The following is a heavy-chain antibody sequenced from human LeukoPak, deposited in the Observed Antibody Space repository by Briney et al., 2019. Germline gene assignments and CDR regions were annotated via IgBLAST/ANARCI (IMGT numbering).Heavy chain of an antibody. D-gene: IGHD1-26*01. CDR2: IKKDGSEK. J-gene: IGHJ4*02. Sequence: GGSLRLSCAASGFIFSRYWMICVRQAPGKGLEWVANIKKDGSEKYYVDSVEGRLTISRDNAKNSLYLQMNSLRAEDTAVYYCAREQWELPRGTYYFDYWGQGTLVSVSS. V-gene: IGHV3-7*05. CDR3: AREQWELPRGTYYFDY. CDR1: GFIFSRYW.